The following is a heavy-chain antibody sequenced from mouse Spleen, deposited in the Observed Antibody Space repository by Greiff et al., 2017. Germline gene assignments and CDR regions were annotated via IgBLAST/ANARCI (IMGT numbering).Heavy chain of an antibody. CDR2: IDPETGGT. CDR3: TREGLIYYGDHEGFAY. Sequence: VQLQQSGAELVRPGASVTLSCKASGYTFTDYEMHWVKQTPVHGLEWIGAIDPETGGTAYNQKFKGKAILTADKSSSTAYMELRSLTSEDSAVYYCTREGLIYYGDHEGFAYWGQGTLVTVSA. CDR1: GYTFTDYE. V-gene: IGHV1-15*01. D-gene: IGHD2-13*01. J-gene: IGHJ3*01.